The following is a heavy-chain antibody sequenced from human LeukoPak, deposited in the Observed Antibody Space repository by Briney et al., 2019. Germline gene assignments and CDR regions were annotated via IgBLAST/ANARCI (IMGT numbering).Heavy chain of an antibody. CDR1: GFTFSSYS. D-gene: IGHD5-18*01. CDR2: ISSSSSYI. Sequence: GGSLRLSCASSGFTFSSYSMNWVRQAPGKGLEWVSSISSSSSYIYYADSVKGRFTISRDNAKNSLYLQMNSLRAGDTAVYYCARDHTAMARTDYRGQGTLVTVSS. J-gene: IGHJ4*02. V-gene: IGHV3-21*01. CDR3: ARDHTAMARTDY.